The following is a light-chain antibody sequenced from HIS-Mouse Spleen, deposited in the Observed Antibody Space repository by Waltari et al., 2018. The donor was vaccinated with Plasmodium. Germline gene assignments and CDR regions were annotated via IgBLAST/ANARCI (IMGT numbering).Light chain of an antibody. Sequence: QSALTQPPSASGSPGQSVTLSCTGTSSAVGGYNYVSWYQQHPGNAPKLMIYEVSKRPAGVPDRFSGSKSGNTASLTVSGLQAEDEADYYCSSYAGSNNLVFGGGTKLTVL. CDR1: SSAVGGYNY. CDR3: SSYAGSNNLV. V-gene: IGLV2-8*01. CDR2: EVS. J-gene: IGLJ2*01.